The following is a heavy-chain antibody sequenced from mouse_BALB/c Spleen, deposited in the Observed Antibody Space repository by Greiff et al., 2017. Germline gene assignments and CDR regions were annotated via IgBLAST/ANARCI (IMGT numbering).Heavy chain of an antibody. J-gene: IGHJ3*01. CDR2: IDPENGNT. D-gene: IGHD4-1*01. CDR3: ARSGTGTGFAY. V-gene: IGHV14-1*02. Sequence: EVQLHQSGAELVRPGALVKLSCKASGFNIKDYYMHWVKQRPEQGLEWIGWIDPENGNTIYDPKFQGKASITADTSSNTAYLQLSSLTSEDTAVYYCARSGTGTGFAYWGQGTLVTVSA. CDR1: GFNIKDYY.